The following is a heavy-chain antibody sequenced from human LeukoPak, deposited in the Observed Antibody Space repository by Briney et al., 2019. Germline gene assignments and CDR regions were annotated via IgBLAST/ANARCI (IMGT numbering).Heavy chain of an antibody. V-gene: IGHV3-30*04. J-gene: IGHJ6*03. CDR2: ISSDGSKK. D-gene: IGHD2-2*01. Sequence: PGGSLRLSCAASGFTFNTYAMSWVRQAPGKGLEWVAVISSDGSKKDYADSVKGRFTISRDNSKNTLYLQMNSLRAEDTAVYYCARVVVVPAASLLYYYYYYYMDVWGKGTTVTISS. CDR1: GFTFNTYA. CDR3: ARVVVVPAASLLYYYYYYYMDV.